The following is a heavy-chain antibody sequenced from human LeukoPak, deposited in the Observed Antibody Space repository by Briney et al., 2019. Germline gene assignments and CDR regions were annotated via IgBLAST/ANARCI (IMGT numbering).Heavy chain of an antibody. CDR1: GFTFGDYA. CDR3: AKDRGQLVPKYNWFDP. V-gene: IGHV3-33*06. J-gene: IGHJ5*02. Sequence: GGSLRLSCTASGFTFGDYAMSWVRQAPGKGLEWVAVIWYDGSNKYYADSVKGRFTISRDNSKNTLYLQMNSLRAEDTAVYYCAKDRGQLVPKYNWFDPWGQGTLVTVSS. D-gene: IGHD6-6*01. CDR2: IWYDGSNK.